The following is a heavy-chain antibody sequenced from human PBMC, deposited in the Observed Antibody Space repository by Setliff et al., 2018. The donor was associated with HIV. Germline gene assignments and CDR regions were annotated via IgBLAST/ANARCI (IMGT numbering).Heavy chain of an antibody. Sequence: SETLSLTCAVYGGSFSGYYWSWIRQPPGKGLEWIGEINHSGSTNYNPSLKSRVTISVDTSKNSLYLEMNSLRAEDTAVYYCASELNYNDGNGYRPWGQGTLVTVSS. D-gene: IGHD3-22*01. J-gene: IGHJ5*02. V-gene: IGHV4-34*01. CDR1: GGSFSGYY. CDR3: ASELNYNDGNGYRP. CDR2: INHSGST.